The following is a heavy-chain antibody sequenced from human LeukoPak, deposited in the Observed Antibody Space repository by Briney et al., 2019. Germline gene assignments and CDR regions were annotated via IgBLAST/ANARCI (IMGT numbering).Heavy chain of an antibody. CDR3: ARDRGNYYMDV. J-gene: IGHJ6*03. V-gene: IGHV3-21*01. CDR1: GFTFSSYS. CDR2: ISSSSSYI. Sequence: GGSLRLSCAASGFTFSSYSMNWVRQAPGKGLEWVSSISSSSSYIYYADSVKGRFTISRDNAKNSLYLQMNSLRAEDTAVYYCARDRGNYYMDVWGKGTTVTVSS.